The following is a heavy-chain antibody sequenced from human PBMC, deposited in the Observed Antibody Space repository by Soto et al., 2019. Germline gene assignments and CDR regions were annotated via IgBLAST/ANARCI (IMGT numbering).Heavy chain of an antibody. Sequence: QITLKESGPTLVKPTQTLTLTCTLSGFSLSTSGVGVGWIRKPPGKALEWLALIYWDDDKRYSPSLKSRLTVTKDTSKNQVAMAMTNMDPVDTATYYCACYSGKFRSFDYWGQGTLVTVSS. D-gene: IGHD1-26*01. CDR1: GFSLSTSGVG. CDR3: ACYSGKFRSFDY. CDR2: IYWDDDK. J-gene: IGHJ4*02. V-gene: IGHV2-5*02.